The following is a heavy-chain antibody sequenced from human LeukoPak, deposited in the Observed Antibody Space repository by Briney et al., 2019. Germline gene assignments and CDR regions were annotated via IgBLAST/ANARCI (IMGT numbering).Heavy chain of an antibody. CDR2: INPSGGST. J-gene: IGHJ4*02. V-gene: IGHV1-46*01. CDR1: GYTFTGYY. Sequence: ASVKVSCKAYGYTFTGYYMHWVRQAPGQGLEWMGIINPSGGSTSYAQKFQGRVTMTRDMSTSTVYMELSSLRSEDTAVYYCARISNPYYDFWSGYYDYWGQGTLVTVSS. D-gene: IGHD3-3*01. CDR3: ARISNPYYDFWSGYYDY.